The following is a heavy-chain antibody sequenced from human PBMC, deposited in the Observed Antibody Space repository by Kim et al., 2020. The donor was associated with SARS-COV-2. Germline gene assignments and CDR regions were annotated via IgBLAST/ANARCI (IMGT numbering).Heavy chain of an antibody. V-gene: IGHV3-21*01. CDR1: GFTFSSYS. CDR2: ISSSSSYI. Sequence: GGSLRLSCAASGFTFSSYSMNWVRQAPGKGLEWVSSISSSSSYIYYADSVKGRFTISRDNAKNSLYLQMNSLRAEDTAVYYCARDLGSNSGWYWDYWGQGTLVTVSS. J-gene: IGHJ4*02. CDR3: ARDLGSNSGWYWDY. D-gene: IGHD6-19*01.